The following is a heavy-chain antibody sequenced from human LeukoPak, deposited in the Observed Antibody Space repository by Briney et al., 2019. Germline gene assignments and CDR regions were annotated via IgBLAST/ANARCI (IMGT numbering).Heavy chain of an antibody. Sequence: GGSLRLSCAASEFTFSSYWMSWVRQAPGKGLEWVASIKQDGSEKYYVDSVKGRVTVSRDNAKNSLYLQMNSLRAEDTAVYYCARVFGAGYSDYWGQGTLVTVSS. CDR1: EFTFSSYW. V-gene: IGHV3-7*01. CDR2: IKQDGSEK. J-gene: IGHJ4*02. CDR3: ARVFGAGYSDY. D-gene: IGHD4/OR15-4a*01.